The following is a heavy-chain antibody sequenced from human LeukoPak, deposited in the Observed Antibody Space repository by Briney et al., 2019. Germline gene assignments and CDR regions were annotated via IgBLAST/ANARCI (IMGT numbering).Heavy chain of an antibody. J-gene: IGHJ4*02. CDR3: ARDLAAGRDYFDY. CDR1: GFTFSSYG. D-gene: IGHD6-13*01. CDR2: IWYDGSNK. Sequence: GGSLRLSCAASGFTFSSYGMHWVRQAPGKGLEWVAAIWYDGSNKYYADSVKGRFTISRDNSKNTLYLQMNSLRAEDTAVYYCARDLAAGRDYFDYWGQGTLVTVSS. V-gene: IGHV3-33*01.